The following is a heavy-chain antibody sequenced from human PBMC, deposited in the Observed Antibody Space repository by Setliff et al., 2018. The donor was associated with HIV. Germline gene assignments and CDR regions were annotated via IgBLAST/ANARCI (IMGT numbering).Heavy chain of an antibody. CDR2: ISGGDYR. CDR3: ARARGNYYGSGKVYYYYYYMDV. J-gene: IGHJ6*03. D-gene: IGHD3-10*01. V-gene: IGHV3-23*01. Sequence: GGSLRLSCAASGFTFNSYAMSWVRQAPGKGLEWVSGISGGDYRSYTQKFQGRINLATASSTSTVYMELSSLRYEDTAVYYCARARGNYYGSGKVYYYYYYMDVWGKGTTVTVSS. CDR1: GFTFNSYA.